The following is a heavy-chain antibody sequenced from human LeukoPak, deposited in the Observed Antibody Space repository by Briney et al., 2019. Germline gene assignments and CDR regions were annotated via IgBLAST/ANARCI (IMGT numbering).Heavy chain of an antibody. CDR1: GSTFTSYH. J-gene: IGHJ4*02. D-gene: IGHD2-21*01. V-gene: IGHV1-46*01. CDR2: LNPYTGGT. CDR3: AKDNGDWAVDY. Sequence: GASVKVSCKASGSTFTSYHVHWVRRAPGQGLEWVAVLNPYTGGTTYAPKFQGRVTTTRDTSTTTVYMELTSLRSEDTAVYYCAKDNGDWAVDYWGPGTLVIVSS.